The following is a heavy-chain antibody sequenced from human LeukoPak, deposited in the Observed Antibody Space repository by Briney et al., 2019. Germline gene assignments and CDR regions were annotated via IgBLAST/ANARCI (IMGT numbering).Heavy chain of an antibody. V-gene: IGHV1-8*02. CDR2: IHHDSGNT. J-gene: IGHJ4*02. CDR3: ARTLRRGRYCTNGVCYSFDY. D-gene: IGHD2-8*01. Sequence: ASVKVSCTASGYTFTSYDINWVRQATGQGLEWMGNIHHDSGNTGYAQKFQGRVTMTRNTSISTAYMELSSLRSEDTAVYYCARTLRRGRYCTNGVCYSFDYWGQGTLVTVSS. CDR1: GYTFTSYD.